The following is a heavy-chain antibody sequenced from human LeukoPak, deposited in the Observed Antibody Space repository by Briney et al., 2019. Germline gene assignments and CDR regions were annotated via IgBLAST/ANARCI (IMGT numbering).Heavy chain of an antibody. J-gene: IGHJ6*02. Sequence: PGGSLRLSCVGSGFSFSSYSINWVRQAPGKGLDWVSYISSRSGTIDYADSVKGRVTISRDNVKNTLYLQMNSLRAEDTAVYYCARGNYYGMDVWGQGTTVTVSS. CDR1: GFSFSSYS. CDR3: ARGNYYGMDV. V-gene: IGHV3-48*04. CDR2: ISSRSGTI.